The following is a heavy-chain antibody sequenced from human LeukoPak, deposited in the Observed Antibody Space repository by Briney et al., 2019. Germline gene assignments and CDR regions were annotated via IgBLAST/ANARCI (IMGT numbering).Heavy chain of an antibody. J-gene: IGHJ5*02. CDR3: ARGPFRNVDIAMVASRFDP. CDR1: GYTFSGYY. V-gene: IGHV1-2*02. Sequence: GASVKVSCKASGYTFSGYYLHWVRQAPGQGLESMGWINPNSGDTNYSQKFQGRVTMTKDTSITTAYMELSSLRSDDTALYYCARGPFRNVDIAMVASRFDPWGQGTLVTVSS. D-gene: IGHD5-18*01. CDR2: INPNSGDT.